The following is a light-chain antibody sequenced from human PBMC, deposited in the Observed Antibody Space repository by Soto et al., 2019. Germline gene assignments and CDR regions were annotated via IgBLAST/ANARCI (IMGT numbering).Light chain of an antibody. CDR3: QQRSNWPLVT. J-gene: IGKJ4*01. Sequence: EIVLTQSPATLSLSPGERATLSCRASQSVSSYLAWYQQKPGQAPRLLIYDASNRATGIPPRFSGSGSGTVFPLTISSLEPEDFAVYYCQQRSNWPLVTFGGGTKVEIK. CDR1: QSVSSY. V-gene: IGKV3-11*01. CDR2: DAS.